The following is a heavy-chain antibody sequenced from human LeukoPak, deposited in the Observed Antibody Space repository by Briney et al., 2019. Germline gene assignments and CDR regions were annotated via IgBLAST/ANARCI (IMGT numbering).Heavy chain of an antibody. V-gene: IGHV4-34*01. CDR1: GGSFSGYY. Sequence: SETLSLTCAVYGGSFSGYYWSWIRQPPGKGLEWIGEINHSGSTNYNPSLKSRVTISVDTSKNQFSLKLSSVTAADTAVYYCARGHIVVVTAIPSRAFDIWGQGTMVTVSS. CDR3: ARGHIVVVTAIPSRAFDI. CDR2: INHSGST. J-gene: IGHJ3*02. D-gene: IGHD2-21*02.